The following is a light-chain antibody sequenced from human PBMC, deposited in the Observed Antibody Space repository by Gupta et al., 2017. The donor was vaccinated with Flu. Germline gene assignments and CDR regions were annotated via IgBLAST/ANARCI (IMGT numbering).Light chain of an antibody. CDR1: EGLVYSDGNNY. J-gene: IGKJ1*01. V-gene: IGKV2-30*01. CDR3: KQGQHCPWP. CDR2: MGS. Sequence: DVVMTQSPLSLHFTLGQPASISCRSSEGLVYSDGNNYLYWFQQRPGQAPRRLIYMGSHRDYGVPDSFSGSGSGTDFTLKISRGEAEDVGVYYCKQGQHCPWPFGQGTQVEIK.